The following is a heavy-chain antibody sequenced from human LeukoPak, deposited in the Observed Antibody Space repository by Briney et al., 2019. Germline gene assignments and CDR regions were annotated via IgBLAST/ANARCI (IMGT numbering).Heavy chain of an antibody. CDR1: GFTFSSYG. J-gene: IGHJ4*02. V-gene: IGHV3-30*18. D-gene: IGHD6-19*01. CDR2: ISYDGSNK. CDR3: AKGGDYSSGWNVFDY. Sequence: GGSLRLSCAASGFTFSSYGMHWVRQAPGKGLEWVAVISYDGSNKYYADSVKGRFTISRDNSKNTLYLQMNSLRAEDTAVYYCAKGGDYSSGWNVFDYWGQGTLVTVSS.